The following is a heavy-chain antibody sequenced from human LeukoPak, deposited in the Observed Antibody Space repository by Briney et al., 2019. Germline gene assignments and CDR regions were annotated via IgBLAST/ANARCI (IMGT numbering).Heavy chain of an antibody. V-gene: IGHV3-23*01. J-gene: IGHJ4*02. Sequence: GGSLRLSCAASGFTFSSYAINWVRQAPGKGLEWVSAISGRGGSTYYADSVKGRFTISRDNSKNTLYLQMNSPRAEDTAVYYCAKEGIYGDYEATFDYWGQGTLVTVSS. CDR1: GFTFSSYA. D-gene: IGHD4-17*01. CDR2: ISGRGGST. CDR3: AKEGIYGDYEATFDY.